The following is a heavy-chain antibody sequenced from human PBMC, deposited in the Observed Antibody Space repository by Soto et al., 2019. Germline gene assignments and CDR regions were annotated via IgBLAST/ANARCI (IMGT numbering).Heavy chain of an antibody. V-gene: IGHV3-23*01. CDR3: AKDFRYYYDGSGYQSFQY. CDR2: ISGSVGTT. CDR1: GFTFRSYA. J-gene: IGHJ4*02. D-gene: IGHD3-22*01. Sequence: PGGSLRLSCAASGFTFRSYAMNWVRQAPGKGPEWVSSISGSVGTTNYAESVKGRFTISRDNSKNSLYLQMNSLRAEDTAVYYCAKDFRYYYDGSGYQSFQYWGQGTLVTVSS.